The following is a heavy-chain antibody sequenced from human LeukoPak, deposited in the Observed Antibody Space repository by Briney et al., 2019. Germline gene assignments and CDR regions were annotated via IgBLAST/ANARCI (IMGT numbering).Heavy chain of an antibody. Sequence: GGSLRLSCAASGFTFSSYAMTWVRQAPGKGLEWVSTISSSGISTFYADSMKGRFTISRDNSKNTLYLQMNSLRAEDTALYYCARDFSLGYYMGVWGKGTTVTVSS. V-gene: IGHV3-23*01. J-gene: IGHJ6*03. CDR1: GFTFSSYA. CDR3: ARDFSLGYYMGV. CDR2: ISSSGIST.